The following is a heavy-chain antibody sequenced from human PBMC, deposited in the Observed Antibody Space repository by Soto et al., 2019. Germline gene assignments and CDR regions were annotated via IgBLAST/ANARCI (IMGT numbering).Heavy chain of an antibody. CDR3: ARGVYIYGGTHYYYYGMDV. Sequence: GGSLRLSCAASGFTFSSYSMNWVRQAPGKGLEWVSSISSSSSYIYYADSVKGRFTISRDNAKNSLYLQMNSLRAEDTAVYYYARGVYIYGGTHYYYYGMDVWGQGTTVTVSS. CDR2: ISSSSSYI. V-gene: IGHV3-21*01. D-gene: IGHD5-18*01. J-gene: IGHJ6*02. CDR1: GFTFSSYS.